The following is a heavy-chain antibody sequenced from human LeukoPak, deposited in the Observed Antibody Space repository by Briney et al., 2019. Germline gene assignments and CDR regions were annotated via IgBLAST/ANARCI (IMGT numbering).Heavy chain of an antibody. J-gene: IGHJ4*02. CDR3: AGRSGIAVAGTLVSFDY. D-gene: IGHD6-19*01. CDR2: IIPIFGTA. CDR1: GGTFSSYA. Sequence: SVNVSCKASGGTFSSYAISWVRQAPGQGLEWMGGIIPIFGTANYAQKFQGRVTITADESTRTAYMELNSLRSEETAVYYCAGRSGIAVAGTLVSFDYWGQGTLVTVSS. V-gene: IGHV1-69*01.